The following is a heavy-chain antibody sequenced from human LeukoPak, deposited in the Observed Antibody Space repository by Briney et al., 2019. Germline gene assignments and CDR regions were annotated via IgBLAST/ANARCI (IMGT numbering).Heavy chain of an antibody. Sequence: GGSLRLSCAASGFTFSSYDMHWVRQATGKGLEWVSTIGAAGEMFYPGSVKGRFTISRDDAKNSMYLQMNSLRAGDTAVYYCVRRLRGWSTGFDYWGQGILVTVSS. D-gene: IGHD1-14*01. J-gene: IGHJ4*02. CDR1: GFTFSSYD. V-gene: IGHV3-13*01. CDR3: VRRLRGWSTGFDY. CDR2: IGAAGEM.